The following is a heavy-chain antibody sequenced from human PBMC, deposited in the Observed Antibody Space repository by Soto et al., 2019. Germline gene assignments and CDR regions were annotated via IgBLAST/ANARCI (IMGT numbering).Heavy chain of an antibody. D-gene: IGHD6-13*01. Sequence: SETLSLTCTVSGASISTYYWSWIRQPPGKGLEWIGEINHSGSTNYNPSLKSRVTISVDTSKNQFSLKLSSVTAADTAVYYCARTLIAAAGTNPYFDYWGQGTLVTVSS. CDR3: ARTLIAAAGTNPYFDY. J-gene: IGHJ4*02. CDR2: INHSGST. V-gene: IGHV4-34*01. CDR1: GASISTYY.